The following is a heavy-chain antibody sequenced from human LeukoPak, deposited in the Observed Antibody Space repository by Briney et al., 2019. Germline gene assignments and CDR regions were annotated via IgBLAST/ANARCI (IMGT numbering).Heavy chain of an antibody. CDR3: AKPYYYGSRSYMDY. J-gene: IGHJ4*02. CDR1: GFTFSSYG. CDR2: ISYDGSNT. Sequence: GGALRLSCAASGFTFSSYGMHWVRQAPGKGLEWVAVISYDGSNTYYADSVKGRFTISRDNSKNMLYLQMNSLRAEDTAVYYCAKPYYYGSRSYMDYWGQGTLVTVSS. V-gene: IGHV3-30*18. D-gene: IGHD3-10*01.